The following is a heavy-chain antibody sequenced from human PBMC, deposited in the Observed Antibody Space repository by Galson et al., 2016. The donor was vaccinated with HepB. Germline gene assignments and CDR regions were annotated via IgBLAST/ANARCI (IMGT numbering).Heavy chain of an antibody. V-gene: IGHV3-11*06. CDR1: GFTFSDYY. D-gene: IGHD3-10*01. Sequence: SLRLSCAASGFTFSDYYMSWIRQAPGKGLEWISYISRSSSYIIYADSVKGRFTISRDDAKNSLYVQMNSLRAEDTAVYYCARAVHGSGSYWDKWGQGTLVAVSS. J-gene: IGHJ4*02. CDR3: ARAVHGSGSYWDK. CDR2: ISRSSSYI.